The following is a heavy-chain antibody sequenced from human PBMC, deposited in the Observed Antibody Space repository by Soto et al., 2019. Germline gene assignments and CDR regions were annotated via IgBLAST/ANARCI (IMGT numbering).Heavy chain of an antibody. CDR2: IYYGGST. D-gene: IGHD2-2*02. Sequence: PSETLSLTCSVSGGSINSDDYYWTWIRQPPGKALEWIGYIYYGGSTYYTPSLKTRVTISLDPSVSQFSLNLTSVTAAHTAVYFCATGGYNSCYKRKHYVDRWGQGTLVTVAS. J-gene: IGHJ4*02. CDR1: GGSINSDDYY. CDR3: ATGGYNSCYKRKHYVDR. V-gene: IGHV4-30-4*01.